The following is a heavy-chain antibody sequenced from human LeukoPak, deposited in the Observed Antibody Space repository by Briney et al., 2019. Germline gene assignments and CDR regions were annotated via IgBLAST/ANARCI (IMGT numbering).Heavy chain of an antibody. CDR3: ARDSGGGGTMMGAFDI. CDR1: GLTFSNHG. CDR2: IWYDGSNK. Sequence: PGGSLRLSCAASGLTFSNHGMHWVRQAPGKGLEWVAFIWYDGSNKYYADSVKGRFTISRDNSKNTLYLQMNSLRAEDTAVYYCARDSGGGGTMMGAFDIWGQGTMVTVSS. D-gene: IGHD3-22*01. V-gene: IGHV3-33*01. J-gene: IGHJ3*02.